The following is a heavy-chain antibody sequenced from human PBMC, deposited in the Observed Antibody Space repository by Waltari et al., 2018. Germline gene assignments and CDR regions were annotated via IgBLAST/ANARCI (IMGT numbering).Heavy chain of an antibody. CDR1: GGSISSYY. J-gene: IGHJ4*02. D-gene: IGHD3-22*01. V-gene: IGHV4-59*01. CDR2: IYYSGST. CDR3: ASRDDSSGYYYS. Sequence: QVQLQESGPGLVKPSETLSLTCTVSGGSISSYYWSWIRQPPGKGLEWIGYIYYSGSTNYNPSLKSRVTISVDTSKNQFSLKLSSVTAADTAVYYCASRDDSSGYYYSWGQGTLVTVSS.